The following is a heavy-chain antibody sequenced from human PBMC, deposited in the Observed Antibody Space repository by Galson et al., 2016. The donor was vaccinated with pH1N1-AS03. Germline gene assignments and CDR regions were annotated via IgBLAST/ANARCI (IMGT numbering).Heavy chain of an antibody. Sequence: LRLSCAASGFTFSTYWMSWVRQAPGKGLEWVANIKEDGSAKYYVDSVKGRFTISRDNAKNSLYLQIDSLRGEDTAVYYCARDAPGYGGYVEWGQGTLVTVSS. D-gene: IGHD5-12*01. CDR3: ARDAPGYGGYVE. CDR1: GFTFSTYW. V-gene: IGHV3-7*01. J-gene: IGHJ4*02. CDR2: IKEDGSAK.